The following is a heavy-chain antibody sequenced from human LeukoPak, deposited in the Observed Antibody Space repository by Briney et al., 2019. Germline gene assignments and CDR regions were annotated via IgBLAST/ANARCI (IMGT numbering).Heavy chain of an antibody. D-gene: IGHD3-3*01. V-gene: IGHV4-38-2*01. J-gene: IGHJ6*03. CDR1: GYSISSDYY. CDR2: IYHSGST. Sequence: SETLSLTCAVSGYSISSDYYWGWIRQPPGKGLEWIGSIYHSGSTYYNPSLKSRVTISVDTSKNQFSLKLTCVTAADTAVYYCARGLTYYDFWSGHHPGSYYMDVWGKGTTVTVSS. CDR3: ARGLTYYDFWSGHHPGSYYMDV.